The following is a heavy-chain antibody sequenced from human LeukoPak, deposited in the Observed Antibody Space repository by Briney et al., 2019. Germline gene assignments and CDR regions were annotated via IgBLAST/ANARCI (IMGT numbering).Heavy chain of an antibody. V-gene: IGHV4-59*01. D-gene: IGHD3-10*01. Sequence: PSETLSLTCTVSGGSISSYYWSWIRQPPGKGLEWIGYIYYSGSTNYNPSLKSRVTISVDTSKNQFSLKLSSVTAADTAVYYCARGYYGSGVLFDYWGQGTLVTVSS. J-gene: IGHJ4*02. CDR2: IYYSGST. CDR1: GGSISSYY. CDR3: ARGYYGSGVLFDY.